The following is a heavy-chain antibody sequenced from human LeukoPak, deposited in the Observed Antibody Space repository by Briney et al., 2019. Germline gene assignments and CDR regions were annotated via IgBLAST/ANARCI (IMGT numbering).Heavy chain of an antibody. V-gene: IGHV3-23*01. J-gene: IGHJ4*02. CDR2: ISGSAGSK. CDR3: TKGSGAYAYLFDY. D-gene: IGHD2-15*01. Sequence: GGSLRPSWAADGFSFSSYYMTCVRQAPGKGLEWGSGISGSAGSKEYADSVKGRFTSSRDNAKNTLYLQMSSLRADDTAVYYCTKGSGAYAYLFDYGGRGTLVTVSS. CDR1: GFSFSSYY.